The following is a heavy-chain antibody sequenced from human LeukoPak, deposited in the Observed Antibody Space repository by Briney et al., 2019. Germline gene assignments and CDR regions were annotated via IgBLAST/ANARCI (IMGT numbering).Heavy chain of an antibody. D-gene: IGHD2-15*01. V-gene: IGHV3-15*01. CDR2: IKSKTDGGTT. CDR1: GFTFTNAW. CDR3: TNTVVVVASTGFDY. Sequence: GGSLRLSCAASGFTFTNAWMSWVRQAPGKGLEWVGRIKSKTDGGTTDYSAPVKGRFTISRDDSKNTLYLQMNSLETEDTALYYCTNTVVVVASTGFDYWGQGTLVTVSS. J-gene: IGHJ4*02.